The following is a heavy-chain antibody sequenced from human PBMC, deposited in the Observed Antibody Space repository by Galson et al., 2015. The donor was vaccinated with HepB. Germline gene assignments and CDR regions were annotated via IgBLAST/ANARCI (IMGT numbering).Heavy chain of an antibody. V-gene: IGHV3-7*01. Sequence: SLRLSCAASGFTFSSYWMSWVRQAPGKGLEWVANIKQDGSEKYYVDSVKGRFTISRDNAKSSLYLQMNSLRAEDTAVYYCVCAGRGYFDYWGQGTLVTVSS. D-gene: IGHD6-13*01. CDR3: VCAGRGYFDY. J-gene: IGHJ4*02. CDR1: GFTFSSYW. CDR2: IKQDGSEK.